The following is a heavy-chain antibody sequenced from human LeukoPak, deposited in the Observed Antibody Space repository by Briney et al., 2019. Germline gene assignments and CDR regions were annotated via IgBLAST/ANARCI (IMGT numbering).Heavy chain of an antibody. CDR1: GFTFSDYY. CDR2: ISSSGSTI. D-gene: IGHD6-13*01. Sequence: GGSLRLSCAASGFTFSDYYMSWIRQAPGKGLEWVSYISSSGSTIYYADSVKGRFTISRDNAKNSLYLQMNSLRAEDTAVYYCASGELLAAAGTEGSWGQGTLVTVSS. J-gene: IGHJ5*02. V-gene: IGHV3-11*04. CDR3: ASGELLAAAGTEGS.